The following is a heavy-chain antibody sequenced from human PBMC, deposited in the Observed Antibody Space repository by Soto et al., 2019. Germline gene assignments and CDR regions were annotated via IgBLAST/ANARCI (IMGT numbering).Heavy chain of an antibody. CDR1: GYTFTGYY. Sequence: ASVKVSCKASGYTFTGYYMHWVRQAPGQGLEWMGWINPNSGGTNYAQKFQGRVTMTRDTSISTAYMELSRLRSDDTAVYYCARVADYSNLSYFDYWGQGTLVTVSS. CDR2: INPNSGGT. J-gene: IGHJ4*02. V-gene: IGHV1-2*02. CDR3: ARVADYSNLSYFDY. D-gene: IGHD4-4*01.